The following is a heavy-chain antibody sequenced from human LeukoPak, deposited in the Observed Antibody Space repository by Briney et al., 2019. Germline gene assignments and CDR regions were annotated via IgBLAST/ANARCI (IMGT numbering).Heavy chain of an antibody. V-gene: IGHV3-33*08. J-gene: IGHJ4*02. CDR2: MLYGGTNK. CDR3: ARVFKGRYYFDY. Sequence: GGSLRLSCAASGFTFSSYAMSWVRQAPGKGLEWVAVMLYGGTNKYYADSVKGRFTISSDNSQNTLYLQMNSLRVEDTAVYHCARVFKGRYYFDYWGQGTLVTVSS. CDR1: GFTFSSYA.